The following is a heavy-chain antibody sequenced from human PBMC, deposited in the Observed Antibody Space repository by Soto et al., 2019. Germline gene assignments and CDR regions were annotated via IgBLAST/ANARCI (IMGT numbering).Heavy chain of an antibody. CDR1: GGTFNTYA. V-gene: IGHV1-69*19. Sequence: QVQLVQSGAEMKKPGSSVKVSCQSSGGTFNTYAMNWVRQDPGQGPEWMGDISPMFGAANYAPKFQGRVTITADESTGTSYMQLSSLTSEDTALYFCAREVQVHTPAFLYWGQGTLVTVSS. J-gene: IGHJ4*02. CDR2: ISPMFGAA. D-gene: IGHD3-10*01. CDR3: AREVQVHTPAFLY.